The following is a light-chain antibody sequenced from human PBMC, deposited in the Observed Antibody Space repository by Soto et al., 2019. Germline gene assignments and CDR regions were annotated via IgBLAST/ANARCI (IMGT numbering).Light chain of an antibody. CDR2: EVT. CDR3: SSYAGMTLYV. V-gene: IGLV2-8*01. J-gene: IGLJ1*01. CDR1: SSDVGGYDY. Sequence: QSALTQPPSASGSPGQSVTISCTGTSSDVGGYDYVSWYQQRPGKAPKLLIHEVTKRPSGVPDRFSGSKSGNTASLTVSGLQAEDEADYYCSSYAGMTLYVFGTGTQLTV.